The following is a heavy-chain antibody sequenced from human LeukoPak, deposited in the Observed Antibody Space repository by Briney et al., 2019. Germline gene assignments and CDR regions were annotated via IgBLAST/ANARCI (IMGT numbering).Heavy chain of an antibody. Sequence: WEPLSLTFTASGGSISGYYWSWIRQPAGRGREGIGSIYTSGSTNYNPSLKSRVTMSVDTSKNQFSLKLSSVTAADTAVYYCARVGDSGSTTGIDPWGQGTLVTVSS. V-gene: IGHV4-4*07. J-gene: IGHJ5*02. CDR1: GGSISGYY. CDR2: IYTSGST. D-gene: IGHD1-26*01. CDR3: ARVGDSGSTTGIDP.